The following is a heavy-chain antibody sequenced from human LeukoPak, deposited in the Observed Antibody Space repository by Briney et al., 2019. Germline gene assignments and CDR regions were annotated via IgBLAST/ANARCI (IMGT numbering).Heavy chain of an antibody. Sequence: SETLSLTCAVYGGSFSGYYWSWIRQPPGKGLEWIGEINHSGSTNYNPSLKSRVTISVDTSKNQFSLKLSSVTAADTAVYYCATGGRRYFDLWGRGTLVTVSS. CDR3: ATGGRRYFDL. J-gene: IGHJ2*01. CDR1: GGSFSGYY. CDR2: INHSGST. V-gene: IGHV4-34*01.